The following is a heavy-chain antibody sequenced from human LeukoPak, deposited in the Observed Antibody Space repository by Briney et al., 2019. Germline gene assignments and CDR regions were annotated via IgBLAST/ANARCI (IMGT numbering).Heavy chain of an antibody. V-gene: IGHV3-66*01. CDR3: ARNKPRVYSSSWYVFDY. J-gene: IGHJ4*02. D-gene: IGHD6-13*01. Sequence: GGSLRLSCAASGFTFSSYGMHWVRQAPGKGLEWVSVIYSGGSTYYADSVKGRFTISRDNSKNTLYLQMNSLRAEDTAVYYCARNKPRVYSSSWYVFDYWGQGTLVTVSS. CDR1: GFTFSSYG. CDR2: IYSGGST.